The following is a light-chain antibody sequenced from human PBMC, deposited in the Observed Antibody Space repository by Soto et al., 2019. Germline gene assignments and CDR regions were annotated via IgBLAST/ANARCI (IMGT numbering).Light chain of an antibody. J-gene: IGLJ1*01. V-gene: IGLV2-14*01. Sequence: QSALTQPASVSGSPGQSITISCTGTSRDVGSYNYVSWYQQHPDKAPKLMIYDVSNRPSGISNRFSGSKSGNTASLTISGLQADDEADYYCSSYTSSFTLVFGTGTKVTVL. CDR1: SRDVGSYNY. CDR2: DVS. CDR3: SSYTSSFTLV.